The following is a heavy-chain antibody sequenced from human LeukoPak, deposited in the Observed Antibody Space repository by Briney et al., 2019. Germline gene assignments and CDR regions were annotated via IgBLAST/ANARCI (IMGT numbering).Heavy chain of an antibody. V-gene: IGHV4-61*02. CDR3: AGVRGDAFDI. J-gene: IGHJ3*02. CDR1: GGSISSGSYY. D-gene: IGHD3-16*01. CDR2: LDTSGSA. Sequence: SETLSLTCTVSGGSISSGSYYWNWLRQSAGAGLEWIGRLDTSGSAKYNPSLKSRVTMSLDMSKNQLSLKLNSVTAADTAKYHCAGVRGDAFDIWGQGTMVTVSS.